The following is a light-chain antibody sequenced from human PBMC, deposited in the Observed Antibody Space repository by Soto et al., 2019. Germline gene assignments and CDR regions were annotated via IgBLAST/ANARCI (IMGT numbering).Light chain of an antibody. J-gene: IGLJ3*02. CDR1: SSNIGAGYD. CDR2: GNS. Sequence: QSVLTQPPSVSGAPGQRVTISCTGSSSNIGAGYDVHWYQQLPGTAPKLLIYGNSNRPSGVPDRCSGSKSGTSASLAITGLQAEDEADYYGQSYDSSLSGWVFGGGTKLTGL. CDR3: QSYDSSLSGWV. V-gene: IGLV1-40*01.